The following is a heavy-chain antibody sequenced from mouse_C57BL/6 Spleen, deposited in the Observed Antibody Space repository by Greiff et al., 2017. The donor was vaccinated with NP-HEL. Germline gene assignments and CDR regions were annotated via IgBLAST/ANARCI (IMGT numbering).Heavy chain of an antibody. CDR1: GYTFTSYG. J-gene: IGHJ2*01. CDR2: IYPRSGNT. V-gene: IGHV1-81*01. CDR3: ARNGMTTVVATQYYLDY. D-gene: IGHD1-1*01. Sequence: VQLQQSGAELARPGASVKLSCKASGYTFTSYGISWVKQRTGQGLEWIGEIYPRSGNTYYNEKFKGKATLTADKSSSTAYMDLRSLTSEDSAVYFCARNGMTTVVATQYYLDYWGQGTTLTVSS.